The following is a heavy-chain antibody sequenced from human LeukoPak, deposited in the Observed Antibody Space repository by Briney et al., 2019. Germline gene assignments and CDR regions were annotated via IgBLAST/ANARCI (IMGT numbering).Heavy chain of an antibody. D-gene: IGHD1-1*01. V-gene: IGHV3-30*02. Sequence: GGSLRLSCAASGFTFSSYAMHWVRQAPGKGLEWVAFIRYDGSNKYYADSVKGRFTISRDNSKNTLYLQMNSLRAEDTAVYYCAKNGPRTHLFYMDVWGKGTTVTISS. CDR1: GFTFSSYA. CDR2: IRYDGSNK. CDR3: AKNGPRTHLFYMDV. J-gene: IGHJ6*03.